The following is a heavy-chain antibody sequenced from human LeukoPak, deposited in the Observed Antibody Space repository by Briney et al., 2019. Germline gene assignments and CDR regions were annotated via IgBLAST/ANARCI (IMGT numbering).Heavy chain of an antibody. Sequence: TGGSLRLSCAASGFTFSSYAMSWVRQAPGKGLEWVSAISGSGGSTYYADSVKGRFTISRDNSKNTLYLQMNSLRAEDTAVYYCARVTLSGLDYFDYWGQGTLVTVSS. J-gene: IGHJ4*02. D-gene: IGHD6-19*01. CDR3: ARVTLSGLDYFDY. V-gene: IGHV3-23*01. CDR1: GFTFSSYA. CDR2: ISGSGGST.